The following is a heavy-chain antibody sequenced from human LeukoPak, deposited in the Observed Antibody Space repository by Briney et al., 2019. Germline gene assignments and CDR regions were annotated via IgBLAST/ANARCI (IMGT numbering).Heavy chain of an antibody. CDR3: ARNPAGIGDY. CDR2: ISSGSRII. CDR1: GFAFSTYN. J-gene: IGHJ4*02. Sequence: GGSLRLSCAASGFAFSTYNMNWVRQAPGKGLEWVSFISSGSRIIYYADSVKGRFTVSRDNAKNSLYLQMNSLRDEDTAVYYCARNPAGIGDYWGQGTLVTVSS. D-gene: IGHD1-26*01. V-gene: IGHV3-48*02.